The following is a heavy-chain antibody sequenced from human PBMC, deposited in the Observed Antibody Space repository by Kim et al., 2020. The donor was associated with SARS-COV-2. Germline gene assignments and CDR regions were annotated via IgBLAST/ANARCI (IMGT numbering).Heavy chain of an antibody. CDR1: GYSFTSYW. D-gene: IGHD3-22*01. V-gene: IGHV5-10-1*01. CDR2: IDPSDSYT. Sequence: GESRKISCKGSGYSFTSYWISWVRQMPGKGLEWMGRIDPSDSYTNYSPSFQGHVTISADKSISTAYLQWSSLKASDTAMYYCARQDYYDSSGYYPTPFFDYWGQGTLVTVSS. J-gene: IGHJ4*02. CDR3: ARQDYYDSSGYYPTPFFDY.